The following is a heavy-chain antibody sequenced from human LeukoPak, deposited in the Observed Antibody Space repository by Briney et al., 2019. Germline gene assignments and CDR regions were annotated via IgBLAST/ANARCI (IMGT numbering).Heavy chain of an antibody. V-gene: IGHV3-48*03. CDR3: ARDYGGSSPFDY. J-gene: IGHJ4*02. D-gene: IGHD4-23*01. CDR2: ISSSDSTI. Sequence: GGSLTLSCAASGFTFSSYEMHWVRQPPGKGLEWVSYISSSDSTIYYADSVKGRFTISRDNAKNSLYLQMNSLRAEDTAVYYCARDYGGSSPFDYWGQGTLVTVSS. CDR1: GFTFSSYE.